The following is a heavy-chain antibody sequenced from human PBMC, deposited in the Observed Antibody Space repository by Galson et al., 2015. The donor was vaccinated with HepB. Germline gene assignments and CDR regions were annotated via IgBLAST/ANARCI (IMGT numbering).Heavy chain of an antibody. V-gene: IGHV1-69*06. J-gene: IGHJ4*02. Sequence: SVKVSCKASGGTFSSSAISWVRQAPGQGLEWMGGIIPIFGTANYAQKFQGRVTITADKSTSTAYMELSSLRSEDTAVYYCARGETVVTGVYYFDYWGQGTLVTVSS. CDR3: ARGETVVTGVYYFDY. CDR2: IIPIFGTA. CDR1: GGTFSSSA. D-gene: IGHD2-21*02.